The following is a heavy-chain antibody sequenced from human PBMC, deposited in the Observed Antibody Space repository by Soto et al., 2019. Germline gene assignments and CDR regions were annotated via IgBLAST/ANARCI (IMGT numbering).Heavy chain of an antibody. CDR3: AREYDFWSGYSAYYGMDV. D-gene: IGHD3-3*01. V-gene: IGHV4-34*01. CDR2: INHSGST. CDR1: GGSFSGYY. J-gene: IGHJ6*02. Sequence: KPSETLSLTCAVYGGSFSGYYWSWIRQPPGKGLEWIGEINHSGSTNYNPSLKSRVTISVDTSKNQFSLKLSSVTAADTAVYYCAREYDFWSGYSAYYGMDVWGQGTTVTVSS.